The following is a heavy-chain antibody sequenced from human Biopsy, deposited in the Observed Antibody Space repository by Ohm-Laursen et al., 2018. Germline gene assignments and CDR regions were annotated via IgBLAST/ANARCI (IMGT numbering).Heavy chain of an antibody. D-gene: IGHD2-15*01. V-gene: IGHV4-61*08. CDR3: ARRGSGGRSFDY. CDR2: ISNSGNT. J-gene: IGHJ4*02. CDR1: GGSVSSGGSY. Sequence: TLSLTCTVSGGSVSSGGSYWSWIRQPPGKGLEWIGFISNSGNTNYNPSLKSRVTISVDTSKNQISLKLGSVTVADTAVFYCARRGSGGRSFDYWGQGSLVTVSS.